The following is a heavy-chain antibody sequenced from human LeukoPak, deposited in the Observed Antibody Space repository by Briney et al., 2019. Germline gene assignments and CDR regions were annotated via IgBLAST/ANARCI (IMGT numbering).Heavy chain of an antibody. CDR1: GYPFYTYG. D-gene: IGHD6-13*01. Sequence: ASVKVSCKASGYPFYTYGISWVRQAPGQGLEWMGWISVYNGNTNYAQTLQGRLTLTTDTSTSSAYMELRSLRSDDTAMYYCARDTFAIAAATYFRHWGQGTLVTVSS. J-gene: IGHJ1*01. CDR2: ISVYNGNT. CDR3: ARDTFAIAAATYFRH. V-gene: IGHV1-18*01.